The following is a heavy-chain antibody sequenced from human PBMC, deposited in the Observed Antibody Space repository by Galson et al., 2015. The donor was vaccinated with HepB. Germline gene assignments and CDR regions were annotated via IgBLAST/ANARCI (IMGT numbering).Heavy chain of an antibody. V-gene: IGHV3-15*01. Sequence: SLRLSCAASGFTFSNAWMSWVRQAPGKGLEWVGRIKSKTDGGTTDYAAPVKGRFTISRDDSKNTLYLQMNSLKTEDTAVYYCTRGRYSSSSGHYWGQGTLVTVSS. CDR3: TRGRYSSSSGHY. CDR1: GFTFSNAW. D-gene: IGHD6-6*01. CDR2: IKSKTDGGTT. J-gene: IGHJ4*02.